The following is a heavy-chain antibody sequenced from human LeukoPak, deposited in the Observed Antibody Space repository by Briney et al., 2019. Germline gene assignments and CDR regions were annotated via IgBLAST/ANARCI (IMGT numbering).Heavy chain of an antibody. Sequence: SVKVSCKASGGTFSSYAISWVRQAPGQGLEWMGRIIPILGIANYAQKFQGRVTITADKSTSTAYMELSSLRSEDTAVYYCARKWFIHYGMDVWGQGATVTVSS. CDR1: GGTFSSYA. CDR3: ARKWFIHYGMDV. V-gene: IGHV1-69*04. CDR2: IIPILGIA. D-gene: IGHD3-22*01. J-gene: IGHJ6*02.